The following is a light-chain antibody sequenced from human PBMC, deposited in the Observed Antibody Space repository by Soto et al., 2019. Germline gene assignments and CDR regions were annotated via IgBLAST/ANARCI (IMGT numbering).Light chain of an antibody. CDR2: GAF. CDR1: QDITKY. CDR3: QQVDTYPMT. J-gene: IGKJ4*01. Sequence: DIRLTQSQSFLSASSGDRVTITCRASQDITKYLAWFQQKQGRAPKLLIYGAFTLQRGVPSRFSGRGSGTEFTLTISSLQPEDFATYYCQQVDTYPMTCGGGTKVEIK. V-gene: IGKV1-9*01.